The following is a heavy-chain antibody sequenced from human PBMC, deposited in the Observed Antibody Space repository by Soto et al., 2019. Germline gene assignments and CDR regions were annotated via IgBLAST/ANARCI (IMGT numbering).Heavy chain of an antibody. J-gene: IGHJ6*02. Sequence: QVQLVESGGGVVQPGRSLRLSCAASGFTFNTYGMHWVRQAPGKGLEWVAVISNDGRSTFYAHSVKGRFSISRDTSKNTLYLQMNSLRREDTAVYYCAKDEGKCGGDCHLYGMDVWGQGTTVTVSS. V-gene: IGHV3-30*18. CDR1: GFTFNTYG. D-gene: IGHD2-21*02. CDR2: ISNDGRST. CDR3: AKDEGKCGGDCHLYGMDV.